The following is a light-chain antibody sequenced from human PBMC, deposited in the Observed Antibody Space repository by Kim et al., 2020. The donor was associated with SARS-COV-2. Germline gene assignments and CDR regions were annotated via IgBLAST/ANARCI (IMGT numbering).Light chain of an antibody. CDR2: AAS. Sequence: DIQMTQSPSSLSASVGDRVTITCRASQAISNYLAWYQQKPGKVPKLLIYAASTLQSGVPSRFSGSGSGTDFTLTISSLQPEDVATYYCQEYYSVPISFGQGTRLEIK. CDR1: QAISNY. CDR3: QEYYSVPIS. J-gene: IGKJ5*01. V-gene: IGKV1-27*01.